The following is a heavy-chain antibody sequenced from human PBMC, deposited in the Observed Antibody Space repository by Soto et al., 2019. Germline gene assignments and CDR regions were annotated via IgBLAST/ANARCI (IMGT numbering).Heavy chain of an antibody. D-gene: IGHD3-9*01. CDR3: AGEGHVILPGPPWVWYLEL. J-gene: IGHJ2*01. V-gene: IGHV4-31*03. Sequence: LQESGPGLVKPSQTLSLTCFVSGYSITAGGYYWSWIRHHPGKGLEWIGSFYSSGSIIYNPSLRSRVSISGDTSSNQFSMSLTSVTAAHTARYYCAGEGHVILPGPPWVWYLELWGCGTRVTVSS. CDR2: FYSSGSI. CDR1: GYSITAGGYY.